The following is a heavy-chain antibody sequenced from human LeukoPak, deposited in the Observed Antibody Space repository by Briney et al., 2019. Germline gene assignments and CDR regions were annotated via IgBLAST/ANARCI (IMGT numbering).Heavy chain of an antibody. CDR2: IKSKTDGGTT. V-gene: IGHV3-15*01. Sequence: GGSLRLSCAASGFTFSNAWMSWVRQAPGKGREWVGRIKSKTDGGTTDYAAPVKGRFTISRDDSKNTLYLQMNSLKTEDTAVYYCTTDRPYYYDSSGYSSTSYYFDYWGQGTLVTVSS. D-gene: IGHD3-22*01. CDR3: TTDRPYYYDSSGYSSTSYYFDY. J-gene: IGHJ4*02. CDR1: GFTFSNAW.